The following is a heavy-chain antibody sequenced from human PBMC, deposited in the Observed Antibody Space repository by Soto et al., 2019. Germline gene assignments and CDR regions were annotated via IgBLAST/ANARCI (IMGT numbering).Heavy chain of an antibody. CDR3: VRDYYDNSGYPNTFHM. V-gene: IGHV3-21*01. CDR2: IGSRTSDI. J-gene: IGHJ3*02. D-gene: IGHD3-22*01. Sequence: VGSPRLSCAASVFTLSRHTMNWVRHSPGKGLEWVSFIGSRTSDIYYADSVKGRFTISRDNAKNSLYLDLTRLRAEDTAVYFCVRDYYDNSGYPNTFHMWRRGLMVNV. CDR1: VFTLSRHT.